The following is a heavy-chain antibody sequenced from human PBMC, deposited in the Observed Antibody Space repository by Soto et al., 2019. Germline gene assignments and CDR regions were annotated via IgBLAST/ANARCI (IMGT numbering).Heavy chain of an antibody. CDR2: IYYSGST. CDR1: GGSISSYY. J-gene: IGHJ4*02. V-gene: IGHV4-59*08. D-gene: IGHD3-22*01. Sequence: SETLSLTCTVSGGSISSYYWSWIRQPPGKGLEWIGYIYYSGSTNYNPSLKSRVTISVDTSKNQFSLKLTFVTAADTAVYYCARLKVIYYYDSSGYYFDYWGQGTLVTVSS. CDR3: ARLKVIYYYDSSGYYFDY.